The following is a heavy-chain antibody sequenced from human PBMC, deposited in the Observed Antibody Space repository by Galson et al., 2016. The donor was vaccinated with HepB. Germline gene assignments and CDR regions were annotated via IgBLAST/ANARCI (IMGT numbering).Heavy chain of an antibody. CDR2: TYYKSKWYN. Sequence: CAISGDSVSSNGPSWNWIRQSPSRGLQWLGRTYYKSKWYNDYAVSVKSRITINPDTSKNQFSLQLNSVTPEDTAVYFCARGKAATGFDPWGQGTLVTVSS. CDR3: ARGKAATGFDP. CDR1: GDSVSSNGPS. J-gene: IGHJ5*02. D-gene: IGHD6-13*01. V-gene: IGHV6-1*01.